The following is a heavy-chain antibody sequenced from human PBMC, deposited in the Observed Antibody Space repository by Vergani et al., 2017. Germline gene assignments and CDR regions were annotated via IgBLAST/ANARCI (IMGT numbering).Heavy chain of an antibody. Sequence: EVQLVESGGGLVKPGGSLRLSCAASGFTFSSYSMNWVRQAPGKGLEWVSSISSSSSYIYYADSVKGRFTISRDNAKNSLYLQMNSLRAEDTAVYYCARDHADSSGYPAGSYWGQGTLVTVSS. CDR1: GFTFSSYS. CDR3: ARDHADSSGYPAGSY. J-gene: IGHJ4*02. V-gene: IGHV3-21*01. CDR2: ISSSSSYI. D-gene: IGHD3-22*01.